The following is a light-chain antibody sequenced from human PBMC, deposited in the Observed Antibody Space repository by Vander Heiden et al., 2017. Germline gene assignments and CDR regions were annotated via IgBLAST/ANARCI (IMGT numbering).Light chain of an antibody. Sequence: EIVLTQSPGTVSLSPGDKATLSCRASHSLSSSYLAWYQQQPGQAPLLLIYRASSRAAGIPDRFTGRWSGTVFTLTIRRLEPEDFAVYYCQEYGSSRTFGQGTKVEVK. J-gene: IGKJ1*01. V-gene: IGKV3-20*01. CDR1: HSLSSSY. CDR2: RAS. CDR3: QEYGSSRT.